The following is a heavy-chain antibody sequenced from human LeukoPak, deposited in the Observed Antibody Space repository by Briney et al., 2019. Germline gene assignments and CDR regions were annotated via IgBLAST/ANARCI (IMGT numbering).Heavy chain of an antibody. V-gene: IGHV3-66*02. D-gene: IGHD3-3*01. CDR3: AGEGDFWSGYDY. Sequence: GGSLRLSCAASGFTVSSNYMSWVRQAPGKGLEWVSVIYSGGSTYYVDSVKGRFTISRDNSKNTLYLQMNSLRAEDTAVYYCAGEGDFWSGYDYWGQGTLVTVSS. J-gene: IGHJ4*02. CDR1: GFTVSSNY. CDR2: IYSGGST.